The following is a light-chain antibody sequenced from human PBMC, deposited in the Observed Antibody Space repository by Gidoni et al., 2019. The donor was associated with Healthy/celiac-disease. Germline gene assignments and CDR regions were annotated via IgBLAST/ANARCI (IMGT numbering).Light chain of an antibody. CDR2: AAS. V-gene: IGKV1-27*01. J-gene: IGKJ1*01. CDR1: QGISNY. CDR3: QKYNSALRT. Sequence: DIQMTQSTSSLSASVGDRVTITCRASQGISNYLAWYQQKPGKVPKLLIYAASTLQSGVPSRFSGIGSGTDFTLTISSLQPEDGATYYCQKYNSALRTFGQGTKVEIK.